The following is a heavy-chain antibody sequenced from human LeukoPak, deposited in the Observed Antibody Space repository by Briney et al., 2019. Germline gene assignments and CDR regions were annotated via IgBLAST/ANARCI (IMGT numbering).Heavy chain of an antibody. CDR2: IIPILGIA. CDR1: GDTFSSYT. D-gene: IGHD3-10*01. CDR3: ARGDDQTHYYNYYMDV. J-gene: IGHJ6*03. Sequence: GPSVKVSCKASGDTFSSYTISWVRQAPGQGLEWMGRIIPILGIANYAQKFQGRVTITADKSTSTAYMELSSLRSEDTAVYYCARGDDQTHYYNYYMDVWGKGTTVTVSS. V-gene: IGHV1-69*02.